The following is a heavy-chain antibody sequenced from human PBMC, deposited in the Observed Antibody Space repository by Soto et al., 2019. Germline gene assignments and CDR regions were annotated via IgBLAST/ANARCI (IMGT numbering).Heavy chain of an antibody. D-gene: IGHD3-16*01. Sequence: QVQLVQSGAEVRRPGASVKVSCKASGYTFSNDGINWVRQAPGQGLEWMGWISAYNGNTEYAQNFQGRVTMTTDTSTSTAYMELRSLRSEDTAVDSCASGGPTSANYYSGMDVWGLGTTVTVSS. V-gene: IGHV1-18*01. J-gene: IGHJ6*02. CDR3: ASGGPTSANYYSGMDV. CDR1: GYTFSNDG. CDR2: ISAYNGNT.